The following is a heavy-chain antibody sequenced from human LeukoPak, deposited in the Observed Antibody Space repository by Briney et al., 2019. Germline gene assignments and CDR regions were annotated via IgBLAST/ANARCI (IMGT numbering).Heavy chain of an antibody. J-gene: IGHJ3*02. CDR2: MNPNSGNT. Sequence: GASVKVSCKASGYTFTSYDINWVRQATGQGLEWMGWMNPNSGNTGYAQKFQGRVTMTRNTSISTAYMELSSLRSEDTAVYYCARAYYYDSSGYYSFDIWGQGTMVTVSS. D-gene: IGHD3-22*01. CDR1: GYTFTSYD. CDR3: ARAYYYDSSGYYSFDI. V-gene: IGHV1-8*01.